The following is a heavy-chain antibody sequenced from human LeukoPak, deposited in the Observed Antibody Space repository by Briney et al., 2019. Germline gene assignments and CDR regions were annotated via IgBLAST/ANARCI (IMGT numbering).Heavy chain of an antibody. J-gene: IGHJ4*02. V-gene: IGHV4-39*07. CDR1: CRSISSSGYY. CDR3: ARPQGSGWFPFDY. D-gene: IGHD6-19*01. CDR2: IHYSGTT. Sequence: PSDTLSLTRTVSCRSISSSGYYWGWLRQPPGRGLEWFGSIHYSGTTHYNVSLKSRVTILVDTSKNQFSLKLSSMTAADTAVYYCARPQGSGWFPFDYWGQGTLATVSS.